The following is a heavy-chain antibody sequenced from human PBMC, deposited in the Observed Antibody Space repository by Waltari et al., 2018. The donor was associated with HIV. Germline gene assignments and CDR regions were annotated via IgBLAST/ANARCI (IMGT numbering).Heavy chain of an antibody. CDR1: GFTFSSYG. V-gene: IGHV3-33*01. CDR2: IWYDGSNK. CDR3: ARRGVLTYYYTMDV. Sequence: GRSLRLSCAASGFTFSSYGMHWVRQAPGKGLEWVAVIWYDGSNKYYADSVKGRFSISRDNSKNTLYLQMNSLRAEDTAVYFCARRGVLTYYYTMDVWGQGTTVTVSS. D-gene: IGHD3-10*01. J-gene: IGHJ6*02.